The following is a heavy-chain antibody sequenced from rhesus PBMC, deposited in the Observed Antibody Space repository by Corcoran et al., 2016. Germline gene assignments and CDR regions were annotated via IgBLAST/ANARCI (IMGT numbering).Heavy chain of an antibody. D-gene: IGHD1-20*01. J-gene: IGHJ3*01. V-gene: IGHV4-160*01. CDR1: GGSISDYY. CDR2: LHGSGGST. CDR3: AKMVSSWNNPAFDF. Sequence: QVQLQESGPGLVKPSETLSLTCVVSGGSISDYYWSWIRQSPGKGREGIGRLHGSGGSTDYSPSLKGRVTISLDTSKNHLSLKLTSVTAADTAVYFCAKMVSSWNNPAFDFWGQGLRVTVSS.